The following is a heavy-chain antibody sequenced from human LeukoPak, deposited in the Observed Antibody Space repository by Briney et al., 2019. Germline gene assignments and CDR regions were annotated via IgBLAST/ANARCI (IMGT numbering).Heavy chain of an antibody. CDR3: ARSEVRGPHMDNWFDP. V-gene: IGHV1-69*01. D-gene: IGHD3-10*01. CDR1: GGTFSRYA. CDR2: IIPIFGTA. J-gene: IGHJ5*02. Sequence: GSPVKVSCKASGGTFSRYAISWVRQAPGQGLEWMGGIIPIFGTANYAQKFQGRVTITADESTSTAYMELRSLRSEDTAVYYCARSEVRGPHMDNWFDPWGQGTLVTVSS.